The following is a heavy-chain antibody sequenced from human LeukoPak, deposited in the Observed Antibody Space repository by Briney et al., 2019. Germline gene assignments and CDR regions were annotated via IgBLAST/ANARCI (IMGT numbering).Heavy chain of an antibody. Sequence: PGGSLRLSCAASGFTFSSYWTHWVRQAPGKGLVWVSRINSDGSSTSYADSVKGRFTISRDNAKNTLYLQMNSLRAEDTAVYYCARGTPTSNWFDPWGQGTLVTVSS. CDR1: GFTFSSYW. D-gene: IGHD2-15*01. CDR3: ARGTPTSNWFDP. J-gene: IGHJ5*02. V-gene: IGHV3-74*01. CDR2: INSDGSST.